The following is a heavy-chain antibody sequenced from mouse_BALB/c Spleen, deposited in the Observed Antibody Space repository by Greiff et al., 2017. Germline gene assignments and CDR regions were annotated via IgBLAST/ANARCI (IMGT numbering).Heavy chain of an antibody. V-gene: IGHV14-4*02. Sequence: VQLKQSGAELVRSGASVKLSCTASGFNIKDYYMPWVKQRPEQGLEWIGWIDPENGDTEYAPKFQGKATMTADTSSNTAYLQLSSLTSEDTAVYYCKNYYGSSYFDYWGQGTTLTVSS. CDR2: IDPENGDT. J-gene: IGHJ2*01. CDR1: GFNIKDYY. D-gene: IGHD1-1*01. CDR3: KNYYGSSYFDY.